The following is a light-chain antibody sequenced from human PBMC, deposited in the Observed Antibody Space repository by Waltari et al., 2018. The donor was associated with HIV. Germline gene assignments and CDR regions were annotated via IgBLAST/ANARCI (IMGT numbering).Light chain of an antibody. CDR3: SSYANKNGFYVV. CDR2: EVT. Sequence: QSALTQPPSASGSPGQSVTISCTGPNSDIGGYNYVSWYQQHPGKAPILVISEVTKRPSGVPGRFSGSKSGTTASLTVSGLQAEDEADYYCSSYANKNGFYVVFGGGTRLTVL. J-gene: IGLJ2*01. V-gene: IGLV2-8*01. CDR1: NSDIGGYNY.